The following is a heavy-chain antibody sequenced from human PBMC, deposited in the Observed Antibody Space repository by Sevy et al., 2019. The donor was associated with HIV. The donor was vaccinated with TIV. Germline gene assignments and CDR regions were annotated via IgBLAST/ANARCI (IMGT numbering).Heavy chain of an antibody. Sequence: GGSLRLSCVASGFTFSSYTMNWVRQAPGKGLEWVSCISSSSSYTFYADSVKGRFTISRDNAKNSLYLQMNSLRDEDTAVYYCERGGCTSSSCYLFDYWGQGTLVTVSS. J-gene: IGHJ4*02. CDR3: ERGGCTSSSCYLFDY. CDR2: ISSSSSYT. V-gene: IGHV3-21*01. D-gene: IGHD2-2*01. CDR1: GFTFSSYT.